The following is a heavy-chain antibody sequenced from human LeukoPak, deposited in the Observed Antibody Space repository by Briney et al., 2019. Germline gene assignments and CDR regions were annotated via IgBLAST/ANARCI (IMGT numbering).Heavy chain of an antibody. CDR3: ARVQCSGGRCNDAFDI. Sequence: PGGSLRLSCAASGFTTRFYEMNCVRQPPGKGLEWVSSISSSSIYINYADSLKGRFTISRDNAKNLLYLQMNTLRAEDTAVYYCARVQCSGGRCNDAFDIWGQGTMVTVSS. D-gene: IGHD2-15*01. V-gene: IGHV3-21*01. CDR2: ISSSSIYI. CDR1: GFTTRFYE. J-gene: IGHJ3*02.